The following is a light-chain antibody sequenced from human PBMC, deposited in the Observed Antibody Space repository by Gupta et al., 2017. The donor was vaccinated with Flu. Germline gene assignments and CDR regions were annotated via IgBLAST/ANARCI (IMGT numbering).Light chain of an antibody. J-gene: IGLJ3*02. CDR1: GSNIGINY. CDR2: DNH. Sequence: QSVLAQPASVSAAPGQKVTISCSGGGSNIGINYVSWYQQLPGAAPKLLIYDNHVRPSGIPDRFSGSKSGTSATLGITGLQTGDEADYYCGTWDNSRSAVVFGGGTKLTVL. V-gene: IGLV1-51*01. CDR3: GTWDNSRSAVV.